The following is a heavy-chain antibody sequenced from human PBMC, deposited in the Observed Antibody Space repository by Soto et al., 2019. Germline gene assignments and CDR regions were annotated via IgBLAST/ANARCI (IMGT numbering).Heavy chain of an antibody. D-gene: IGHD5-18*01. CDR3: ARDPGFGFGYSYAFAMDV. CDR2: ISGYNGNT. J-gene: IGHJ6*04. V-gene: IGHV1-18*01. Sequence: ASVKVSCKASGYTFSNYGISWVRQGPGQGLEWMGWISGYNGNTHYEEKVQDRIKMTTDTSTSTTYLELRSLRSDDTAVYFCARDPGFGFGYSYAFAMDVCRELPTVTVSS. CDR1: GYTFSNYG.